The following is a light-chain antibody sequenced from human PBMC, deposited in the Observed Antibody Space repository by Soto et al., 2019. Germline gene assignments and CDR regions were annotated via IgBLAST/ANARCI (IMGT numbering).Light chain of an antibody. CDR3: SSYRSSSTDIV. V-gene: IGLV2-14*03. J-gene: IGLJ2*01. Sequence: QSALTQPASVSGSPGQWITISCTGTSSDVGGYNYVSWYQHHQGKAPKVIIYDVSDRPSGVSNRLSGSKSGNTASLTISGLQAEDEADYYCSSYRSSSTDIVFGGGTKLTVL. CDR1: SSDVGGYNY. CDR2: DVS.